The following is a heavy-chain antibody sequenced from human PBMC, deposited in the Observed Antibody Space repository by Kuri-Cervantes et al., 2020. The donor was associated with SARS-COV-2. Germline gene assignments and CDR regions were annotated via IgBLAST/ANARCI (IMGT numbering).Heavy chain of an antibody. CDR2: ISSSSSYI. CDR1: GFTFSSYS. CDR3: ARDEEGGCSSTSCFLYGYGMDV. J-gene: IGHJ6*02. Sequence: GGSLRLSCAASGFTFSSYSMNWFRQAPGKGLEWVSSISSSSSYIYYADSVKGRFTISRDNAKNSLYLQMNSLRAEDTAVYYCARDEEGGCSSTSCFLYGYGMDVWGQGTTVTVSS. V-gene: IGHV3-21*01. D-gene: IGHD2-2*01.